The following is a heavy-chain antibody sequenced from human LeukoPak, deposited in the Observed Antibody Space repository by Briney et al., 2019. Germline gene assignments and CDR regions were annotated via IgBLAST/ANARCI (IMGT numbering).Heavy chain of an antibody. D-gene: IGHD6-25*01. CDR3: SKGSRAAGYYFDY. V-gene: IGHV3-23*01. CDR2: ISGSGGST. J-gene: IGHJ4*02. CDR1: GFTFSNYA. Sequence: GGSLRLSCAASGFTFSNYAMSWVRQAPGKGLEWVSGISGSGGSTYYADSVKGRFTISRDNSKNTLYLQMNSLRAEDTAVYYCSKGSRAAGYYFDYWSQGTLVTVSS.